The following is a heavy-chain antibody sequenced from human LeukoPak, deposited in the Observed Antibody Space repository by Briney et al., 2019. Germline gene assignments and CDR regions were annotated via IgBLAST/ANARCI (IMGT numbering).Heavy chain of an antibody. CDR1: GYTFTSYY. J-gene: IGHJ3*02. CDR3: ARDNRTYYYDSGCYYFIEGHHDAFDI. D-gene: IGHD3-22*01. V-gene: IGHV1-46*01. CDR2: INPSGGST. Sequence: ASVKVSCKASGYTFTSYYMHWVRQAPGQGLEWMGIINPSGGSTSYAQKFQGRVTMTRDTSTSTVYMELSSLRSEDTAVYYCARDNRTYYYDSGCYYFIEGHHDAFDIWGQGTMVTVSS.